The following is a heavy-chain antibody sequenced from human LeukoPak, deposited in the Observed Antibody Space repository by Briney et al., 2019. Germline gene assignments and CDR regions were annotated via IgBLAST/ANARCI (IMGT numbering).Heavy chain of an antibody. CDR2: FTSRSGTI. Sequence: GGSLRLSCVASGFTFSSYSMNWVRQAPGKGLEWVSSFTSRSGTIYYADSVKGRFTISRDNSKKTLYLHLNSLRAEDTAVYYCAKGTVWGVRAFDIWGQGTMVTVSS. V-gene: IGHV3-21*04. D-gene: IGHD7-27*01. CDR3: AKGTVWGVRAFDI. CDR1: GFTFSSYS. J-gene: IGHJ3*02.